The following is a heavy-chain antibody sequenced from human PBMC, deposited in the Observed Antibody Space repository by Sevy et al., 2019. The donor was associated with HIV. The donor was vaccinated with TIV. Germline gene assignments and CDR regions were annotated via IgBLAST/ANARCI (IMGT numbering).Heavy chain of an antibody. J-gene: IGHJ3*02. CDR1: GFTFSSYS. D-gene: IGHD3-22*01. CDR3: ARAYYYDSSGDDAFDI. Sequence: GGSLRLSCAASGFTFSSYSMNWVRQAPGKGLEWVSSISSSSYIYYADSVKGRFTISRDNAKNSLYLQMNSLRAEDTAVYYCARAYYYDSSGDDAFDIWGQGTMVTVSS. CDR2: ISSSSYI. V-gene: IGHV3-21*01.